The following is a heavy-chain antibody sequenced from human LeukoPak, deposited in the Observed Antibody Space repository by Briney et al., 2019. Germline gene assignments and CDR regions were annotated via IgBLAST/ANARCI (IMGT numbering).Heavy chain of an antibody. CDR3: ARDSNGYCRGGSCYGGYNWFDP. Sequence: SETLSLTCTVSGYSISSGYYWGWIRQPPGKGLEWIGSMYHSGSTYYNPSLKSRVTISVDTSKNQFSLKMSSVTAADTAVYYCARDSNGYCRGGSCYGGYNWFDPWGQGTLVTVSS. D-gene: IGHD2-15*01. CDR2: MYHSGST. J-gene: IGHJ5*02. CDR1: GYSISSGYY. V-gene: IGHV4-38-2*02.